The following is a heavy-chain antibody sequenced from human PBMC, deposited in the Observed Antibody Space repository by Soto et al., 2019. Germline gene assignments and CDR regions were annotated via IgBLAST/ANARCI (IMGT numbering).Heavy chain of an antibody. CDR3: ARGVSNSGAYYTGPSAYDL. D-gene: IGHD3-10*01. CDR1: GGTFNGYG. CDR2: TVPVFDTS. Sequence: QVQLVQSGAVVKKPGSSVEVSCKASGGTFNGYGISWVRQAPGQGLEWMGGTVPVFDTSKYAPRFQGRVTLTADKSTSTAYMELSSVRSEDTAIYFCARGVSNSGAYYTGPSAYDLWGQGTLVIVSS. V-gene: IGHV1-69*06. J-gene: IGHJ3*01.